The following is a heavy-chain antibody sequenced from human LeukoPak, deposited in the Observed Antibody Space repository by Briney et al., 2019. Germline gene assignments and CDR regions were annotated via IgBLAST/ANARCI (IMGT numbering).Heavy chain of an antibody. CDR1: GYTFTIYG. CDR3: ARYETSKYYYDSCGYKSPFDY. V-gene: IGHV1-18*01. Sequence: ASVWVSFTASGYTFTIYGISWVRQAPGQGLEWMGWISAYNGNTNYAQKLQGRVTMTTDTSTSTAYMELRSLRSDDTAVYYCARYETSKYYYDSCGYKSPFDYWGQGTLVTVSS. CDR2: ISAYNGNT. J-gene: IGHJ4*02. D-gene: IGHD3-22*01.